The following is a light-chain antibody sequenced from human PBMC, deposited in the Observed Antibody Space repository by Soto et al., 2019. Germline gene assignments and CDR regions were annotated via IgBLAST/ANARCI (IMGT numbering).Light chain of an antibody. CDR3: AVWDDSLNGVV. CDR2: SNN. J-gene: IGLJ2*01. CDR1: SSNIGSNT. Sequence: QAVVTQPPSASGTPGQRVTISCSGSSSNIGSNTVNWFQQLPGTAPKLLIYSNNYRPSGVPDRFSGSKSGTSASLAISGLQSEDEADYYCAVWDDSLNGVVFGGGTKLTVL. V-gene: IGLV1-44*01.